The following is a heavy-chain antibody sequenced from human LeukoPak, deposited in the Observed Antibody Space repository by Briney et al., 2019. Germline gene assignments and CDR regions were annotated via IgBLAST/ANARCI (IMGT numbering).Heavy chain of an antibody. CDR2: IYYSGST. V-gene: IGHV4-59*12. D-gene: IGHD3-22*01. J-gene: IGHJ2*01. Sequence: PSETLSLTCTVSGGSISSYYWSWIRQPPGKGLEWIGYIYYSGSTNYNPSLKSRVTISVDKSKNQFSLKLSSVTAADTAVYYCARDRYYDSSGYYWYFDLWGRGTLVTVSS. CDR3: ARDRYYDSSGYYWYFDL. CDR1: GGSISSYY.